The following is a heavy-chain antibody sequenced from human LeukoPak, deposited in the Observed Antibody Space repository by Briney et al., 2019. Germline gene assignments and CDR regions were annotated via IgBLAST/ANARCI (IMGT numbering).Heavy chain of an antibody. J-gene: IGHJ4*02. V-gene: IGHV4-59*08. CDR3: ARQYILTGYSLFDY. Sequence: SETLSLTCTVSGGSISSYYWSWIRQPPGKGLEWIGYIYYSGSTNYNPSLKSRVTISVDTSKNQFSLKLSSVTAADTAVYYCARQYILTGYSLFDYWGQGTLVTVSS. CDR2: IYYSGST. D-gene: IGHD3-9*01. CDR1: GGSISSYY.